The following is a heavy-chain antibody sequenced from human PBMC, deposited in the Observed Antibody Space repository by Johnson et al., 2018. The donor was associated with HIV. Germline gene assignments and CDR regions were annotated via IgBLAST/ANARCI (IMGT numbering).Heavy chain of an antibody. CDR3: AKVGYYYDSSGYYYGAFDI. CDR2: IYSGGST. Sequence: VQVVESGGGLVQPGRSLRLSCAASGFTFDDYAMHCVRQAPGRGLEWVSGIYSGGSTYYADSVKGRFTISRDNSKNTLYLEMNSLSAEDTAVYYCAKVGYYYDSSGYYYGAFDIWGQGTMVTVSS. J-gene: IGHJ3*02. CDR1: GFTFDDYA. V-gene: IGHV3-23*03. D-gene: IGHD3-22*01.